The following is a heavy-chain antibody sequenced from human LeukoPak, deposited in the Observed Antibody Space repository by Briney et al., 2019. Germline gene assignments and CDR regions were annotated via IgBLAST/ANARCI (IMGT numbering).Heavy chain of an antibody. Sequence: WVRQPPGKGLEWIGSINYSGNTYYNPSLKSRVTISVDTSKNQFSLRLSSVTAADTAMYYCARVDILLVPSTNFDYWGRGTLVTVSS. J-gene: IGHJ4*02. CDR2: INYSGNT. CDR3: ARVDILLVPSTNFDY. D-gene: IGHD2-2*03. V-gene: IGHV4-39*01.